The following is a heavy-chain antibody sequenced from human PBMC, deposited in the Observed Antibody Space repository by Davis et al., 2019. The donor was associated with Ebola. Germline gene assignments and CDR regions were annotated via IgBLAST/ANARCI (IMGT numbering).Heavy chain of an antibody. CDR1: GFTFSSYS. D-gene: IGHD1-26*01. CDR2: ISSSSSTI. V-gene: IGHV3-48*04. CDR3: ARGGSVGATAVYYGIDV. Sequence: GESLKISCAASGFTFSSYSMNWVRQAPGKGLEWVSYISSSSSTIYYADSVKGRFTISRDNAKNSLYLQMNSLRAEDTAVYYCARGGSVGATAVYYGIDVWGQGTTVTVSS. J-gene: IGHJ6*02.